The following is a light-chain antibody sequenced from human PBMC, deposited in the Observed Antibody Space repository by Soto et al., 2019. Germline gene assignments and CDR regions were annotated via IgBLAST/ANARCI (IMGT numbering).Light chain of an antibody. CDR2: DAS. V-gene: IGKV1-5*01. CDR3: HHYNSDYT. CDR1: QRINNC. Sequence: DIQMTQSPSTLSAFVGDRVTITCRASQRINNCLAWYQQKPGEAPKLLIYDASSLQSGVPSRFSGSGSGTDVTLIISSLQPDDFATYYCHHYNSDYTFGQGTRLEV. J-gene: IGKJ2*01.